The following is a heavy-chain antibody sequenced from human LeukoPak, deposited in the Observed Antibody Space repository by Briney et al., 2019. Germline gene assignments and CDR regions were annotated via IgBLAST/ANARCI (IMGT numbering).Heavy chain of an antibody. CDR2: INHSGST. D-gene: IGHD5-12*01. Sequence: SETLSLTCAVYGGSFSGYYWSWIRQPPGKGLEWIGEINHSGSTNYNPSLKSRVTISVDTSKNQFSLKLSSVTAADTAVYYCARHSPGYRFDPWGQGTLVTVSS. CDR3: ARHSPGYRFDP. CDR1: GGSFSGYY. J-gene: IGHJ5*02. V-gene: IGHV4-34*01.